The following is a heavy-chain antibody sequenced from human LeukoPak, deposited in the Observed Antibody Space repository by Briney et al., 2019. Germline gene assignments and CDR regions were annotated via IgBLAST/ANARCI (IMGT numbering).Heavy chain of an antibody. Sequence: WETLSLTCTVSGYSISSGYYWGWIRQPPGRGLEWIGSIYHSGSTYYNPSLKSRVTISVDTSKNQFSLKLSSVTAADTAVYYCAGYDFWSGYYSDYWGQGTLVTVSS. J-gene: IGHJ4*02. D-gene: IGHD3-3*01. CDR1: GYSISSGYY. V-gene: IGHV4-38-2*02. CDR2: IYHSGST. CDR3: AGYDFWSGYYSDY.